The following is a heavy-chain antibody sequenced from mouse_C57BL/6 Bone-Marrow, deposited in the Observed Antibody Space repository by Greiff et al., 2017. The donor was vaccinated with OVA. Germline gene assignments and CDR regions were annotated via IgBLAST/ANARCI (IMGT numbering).Heavy chain of an antibody. Sequence: EVKLMESGGGLVQRGGSLKLSCAASGFTFSDFYMYWIRQTPEKRLEWVAYISNGGGSTYYPDTVKGRFTISRDNAKNTLYLQMSRLKSEDTAMYYCARLDAMDYWGQGTSVTVSS. CDR3: ARLDAMDY. J-gene: IGHJ4*01. CDR2: ISNGGGST. CDR1: GFTFSDFY. V-gene: IGHV5-12*01.